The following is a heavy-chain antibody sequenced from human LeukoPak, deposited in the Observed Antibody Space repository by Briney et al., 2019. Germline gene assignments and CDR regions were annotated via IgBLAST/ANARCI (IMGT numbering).Heavy chain of an antibody. CDR2: IKQDGSEK. D-gene: IGHD1-26*01. V-gene: IGHV3-7*03. CDR1: GFTFSNYW. J-gene: IGHJ4*02. CDR3: ARGGGYYAIDY. Sequence: GGSLRLSCAASGFTFSNYWMSWVRQAPGKGLEWVANIKQDGSEKYYVDSVKGRFTISRDNAKTSLYLQMNSLRAEDTAVYYCARGGGYYAIDYWGQGTLVTVSS.